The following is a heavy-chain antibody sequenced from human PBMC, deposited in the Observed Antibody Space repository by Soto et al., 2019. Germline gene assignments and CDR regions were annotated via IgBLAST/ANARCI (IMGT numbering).Heavy chain of an antibody. D-gene: IGHD2-15*01. CDR3: ARRLVNRPVDP. Sequence: QVQLQQWGAGLLKPSETLSLTCAVYGGSFSGYFWTWIRQPPGKGLEWIGQINHSGGTNYNPSLKSRVSISIDTSKNQFSLNLNSVSAADTAVYYCARRLVNRPVDPWGQGTLVPVSS. CDR1: GGSFSGYF. J-gene: IGHJ5*02. V-gene: IGHV4-34*01. CDR2: INHSGGT.